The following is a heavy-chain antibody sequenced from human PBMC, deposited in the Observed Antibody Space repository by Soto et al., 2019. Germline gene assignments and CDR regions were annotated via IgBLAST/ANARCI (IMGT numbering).Heavy chain of an antibody. CDR3: AKGGEDIVVVPAGGPNYYYYMDV. V-gene: IGHV3-30*18. CDR1: GFTFSSYG. CDR2: ISYDGSNK. D-gene: IGHD2-2*01. J-gene: IGHJ6*03. Sequence: GGSLRLSCAASGFTFSSYGMHWVRQAPGKGPEWVAVISYDGSNKYYADSVKGRFTISRDNSKNTLYLQMNSLRAEDTAVYYCAKGGEDIVVVPAGGPNYYYYMDVWGKGTTVTVSS.